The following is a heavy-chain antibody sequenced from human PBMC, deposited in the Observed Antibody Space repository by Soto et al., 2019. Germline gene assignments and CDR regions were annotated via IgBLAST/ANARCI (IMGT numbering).Heavy chain of an antibody. J-gene: IGHJ4*02. V-gene: IGHV3-30-3*01. CDR1: GFTFSSYA. Sequence: QVQLVESGGGVVQPGRSLRLSCAASGFTFSSYAMHWVRQAPGKGLEWVAVISYDGSNKYYADSVKGRFSISRDNSKNTLYLQMNSLRAEDTAVYYCARDDLGLDYCGQGTLVTVSS. CDR2: ISYDGSNK. CDR3: ARDDLGLDY.